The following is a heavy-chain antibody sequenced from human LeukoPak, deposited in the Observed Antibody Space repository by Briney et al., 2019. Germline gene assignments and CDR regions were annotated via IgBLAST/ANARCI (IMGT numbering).Heavy chain of an antibody. Sequence: SETLSLTCTVSGGSISSYYWSWIRQPPGKGLEWIGYIYYSGSTNYNPSLKSRVTLSVDTSKNQFSLKLSSVTAADTAVYYCARASLRWFGESYDYWGQGTLVTVSS. D-gene: IGHD3-10*01. CDR3: ARASLRWFGESYDY. CDR2: IYYSGST. J-gene: IGHJ4*02. CDR1: GGSISSYY. V-gene: IGHV4-59*01.